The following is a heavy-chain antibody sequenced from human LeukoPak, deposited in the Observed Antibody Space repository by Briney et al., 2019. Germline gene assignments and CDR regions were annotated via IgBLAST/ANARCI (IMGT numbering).Heavy chain of an antibody. D-gene: IGHD4-17*01. CDR1: GGSFSGYY. Sequence: SETLSLTCAVYGGSFSGYYWSWIRQPPGKGLEWIGEINHSGGTNYNPSLKSRVTISVDTSKNQFSLKLSSVTAADTAVYYCARRRLGLRGAFDIWGQGTMVTVSS. CDR3: ARRRLGLRGAFDI. CDR2: INHSGGT. V-gene: IGHV4-34*01. J-gene: IGHJ3*02.